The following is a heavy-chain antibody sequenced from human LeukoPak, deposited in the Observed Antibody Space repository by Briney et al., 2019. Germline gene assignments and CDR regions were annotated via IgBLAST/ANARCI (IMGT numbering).Heavy chain of an antibody. CDR2: INHSGST. V-gene: IGHV4-34*01. J-gene: IGHJ4*02. CDR1: GGSFSGYY. Sequence: SETLSLTCAVYGGSFSGYYWSWIRQPPGKGLEWIGEINHSGSTYYNPSLKSRVTISVDTSKNQFSLKLSSVTAADTAVYYCARGAHTAMARREDFDYWGQGTLVTVSS. CDR3: ARGAHTAMARREDFDY. D-gene: IGHD5-18*01.